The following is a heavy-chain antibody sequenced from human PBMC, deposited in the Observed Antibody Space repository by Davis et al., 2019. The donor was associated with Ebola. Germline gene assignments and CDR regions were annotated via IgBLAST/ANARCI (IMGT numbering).Heavy chain of an antibody. J-gene: IGHJ4*01. CDR2: VGPGGDS. CDR3: ATWEYVRY. V-gene: IGHV3-23*01. Sequence: GESLKISCVASGLAFDKYDISWVRLAPRKGLAWISRVGPGGDSSYANSVRGRFTISRDNSMNTVRLQMDSLTADDTAVYYCATWEYVRYWGQGTLVTVSS. CDR1: GLAFDKYD. D-gene: IGHD1-26*01.